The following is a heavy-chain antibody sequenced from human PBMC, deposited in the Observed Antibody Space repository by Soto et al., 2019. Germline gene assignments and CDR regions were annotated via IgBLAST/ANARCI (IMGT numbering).Heavy chain of an antibody. J-gene: IGHJ4*02. CDR1: GYTFTSYY. D-gene: IGHD3-3*01. V-gene: IGHV1-46*01. Sequence: GASVKVSCKASGYTFTSYYMHWVRQAPGQGLEWMGIINPSVGSTSYAQKFQGRVTMTRDTSTSTVYMELSSLRSEDTAVYYCATSRFWSGYHVYWGRGTLVPVSS. CDR2: INPSVGST. CDR3: ATSRFWSGYHVY.